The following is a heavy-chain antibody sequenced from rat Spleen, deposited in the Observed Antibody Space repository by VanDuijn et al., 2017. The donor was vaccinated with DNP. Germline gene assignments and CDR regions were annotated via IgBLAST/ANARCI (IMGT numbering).Heavy chain of an antibody. Sequence: EVRLVESGGGLVQPGRSLKLSCAASGFNFNGYWMAWVRQAPGKGLEWIGEINEGGSTMNYTPSLKDKFTISRDNAQNTLYLQMSKLGSEDTAIYYCARGGYYGPWDWGQGVMVTVSS. J-gene: IGHJ2*01. CDR1: GFNFNGYW. D-gene: IGHD1-6*01. V-gene: IGHV4-2*01. CDR2: INEGGSTM. CDR3: ARGGYYGPWD.